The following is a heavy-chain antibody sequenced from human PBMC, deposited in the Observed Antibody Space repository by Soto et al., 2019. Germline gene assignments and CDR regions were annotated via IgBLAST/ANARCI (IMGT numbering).Heavy chain of an antibody. CDR2: IIPIFGTA. CDR1: GGTFSSYS. Sequence: SVKVSCKASGGTFSSYSISWVRQAPGEGLEWMGGIIPIFGTANYAQKFQGRVTITADESTSTAYMELSSLRSEDTAVYYCASSGYSSSWYVRDWFDPWGQGTLVTVSS. J-gene: IGHJ5*02. CDR3: ASSGYSSSWYVRDWFDP. V-gene: IGHV1-69*13. D-gene: IGHD6-13*01.